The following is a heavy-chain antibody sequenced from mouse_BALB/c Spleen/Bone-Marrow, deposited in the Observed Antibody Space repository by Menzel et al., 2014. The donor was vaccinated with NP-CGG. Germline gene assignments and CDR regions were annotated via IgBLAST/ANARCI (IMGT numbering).Heavy chain of an antibody. Sequence: EVKLVESGGGLVQPGGSRKLSCAASGFTFSSFGMHWVRQAPEKGLEWVAYISSGSSTIYYADTVKGRFTISRDSPKNTLFLQMTSLRSEDTAMYYCARDRYDEYFDVRGAGTTVTVSS. CDR1: GFTFSSFG. J-gene: IGHJ1*01. CDR2: ISSGSSTI. D-gene: IGHD2-14*01. V-gene: IGHV5-17*02. CDR3: ARDRYDEYFDV.